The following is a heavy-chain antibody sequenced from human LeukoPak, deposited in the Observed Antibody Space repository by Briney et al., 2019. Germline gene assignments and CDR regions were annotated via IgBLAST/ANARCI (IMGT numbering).Heavy chain of an antibody. J-gene: IGHJ1*01. Sequence: GGSLRLSCAASGFTFSSYWMSWVRQAPGKGLEWVANIKQDGSEKYYVDSVKGRFTISRDNAKNSLYLQMNSLRAEDTAVYYCARSSSSSWYSEYFQHWGQGTLVTVSS. CDR1: GFTFSSYW. D-gene: IGHD6-13*01. CDR3: ARSSSSSWYSEYFQH. V-gene: IGHV3-7*01. CDR2: IKQDGSEK.